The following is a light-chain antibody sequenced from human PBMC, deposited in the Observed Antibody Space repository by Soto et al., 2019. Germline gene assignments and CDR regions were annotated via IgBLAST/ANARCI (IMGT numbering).Light chain of an antibody. CDR1: SSDVGNYNY. V-gene: IGLV2-8*01. CDR2: DVS. CDR3: SSYAGSNIFV. J-gene: IGLJ1*01. Sequence: QSALTQPPSASGSPGQSVTISCTGTSSDVGNYNYVSWYQQHPGKAPNLMIYDVSKRPSGVPDRFSGSKSVNTASLTVSGLQAEDEADYYCSSYAGSNIFVFGTGTKLTVL.